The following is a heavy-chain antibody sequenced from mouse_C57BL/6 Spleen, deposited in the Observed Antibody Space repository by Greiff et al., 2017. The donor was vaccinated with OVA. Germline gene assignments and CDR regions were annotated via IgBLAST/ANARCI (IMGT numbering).Heavy chain of an antibody. CDR3: ARLYDGYYVDY. J-gene: IGHJ2*01. D-gene: IGHD2-3*01. Sequence: EVNLVESGGGLVKPGGSLKLSCAASGFTFSSYTMSWVRQTPEKRLEWVATISGGGGNTYYPDSVKGRFTISRDNAKNTLYLQMSSLRSEDTALYYCARLYDGYYVDYWGQGTTLTVSS. CDR1: GFTFSSYT. V-gene: IGHV5-9*01. CDR2: ISGGGGNT.